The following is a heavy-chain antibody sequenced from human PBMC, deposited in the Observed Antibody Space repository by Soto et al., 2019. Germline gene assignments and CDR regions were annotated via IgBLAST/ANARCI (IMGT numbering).Heavy chain of an antibody. CDR3: ARLKYTQIVSDPADRGNHWFDP. J-gene: IGHJ5*02. D-gene: IGHD2-2*01. V-gene: IGHV4-30-4*01. CDR2: IYSSGSA. CDR1: GVSIRSGDYF. Sequence: PSETLSLTCTVSGVSIRSGDYFWSWIRQPPGKGLEWIGYIYSSGSAYFNPSLASRVTMSVDTSKSQFSLRLSSVTASDTAIYYCARLKYTQIVSDPADRGNHWFDPWGQGILVTVSS.